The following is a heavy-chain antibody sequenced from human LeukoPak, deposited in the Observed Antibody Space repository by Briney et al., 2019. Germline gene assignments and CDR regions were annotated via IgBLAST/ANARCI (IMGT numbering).Heavy chain of an antibody. CDR3: AKDPYDSSGYHNDYYFDY. V-gene: IGHV3-23*01. Sequence: RSGGSLGLSCAASGFTFSRNWMTWVRQAPGKGLEWVSAISGSGGHTFYADSVKGRFTISRDNSKNTLYLQMNSLRAEDTAVYYCAKDPYDSSGYHNDYYFDYWGQGTLVTVSS. D-gene: IGHD3-22*01. CDR1: GFTFSRNW. CDR2: ISGSGGHT. J-gene: IGHJ4*02.